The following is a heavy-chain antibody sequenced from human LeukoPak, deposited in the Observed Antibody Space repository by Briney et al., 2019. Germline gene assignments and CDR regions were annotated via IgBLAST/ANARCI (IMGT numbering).Heavy chain of an antibody. Sequence: GGSLRLSCSASGFSFSSNAMHWVRQAPGKGLEYVSGISSNGGSTNYADSVKGRFTISRGNSQKTLHLQMTSLRAEDTAVYYCVSTYYFDSSGYYPFDYWGQGTLVTVSS. CDR1: GFSFSSNA. J-gene: IGHJ4*02. CDR3: VSTYYFDSSGYYPFDY. D-gene: IGHD3-22*01. CDR2: ISSNGGST. V-gene: IGHV3-64D*09.